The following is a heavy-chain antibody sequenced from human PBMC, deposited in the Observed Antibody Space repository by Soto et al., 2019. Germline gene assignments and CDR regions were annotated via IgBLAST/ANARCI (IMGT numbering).Heavy chain of an antibody. V-gene: IGHV3-7*03. CDR1: GFTFSNYW. CDR2: IKQDGSEV. D-gene: IGHD4-17*01. CDR3: ASRPSADKYYGVFDY. J-gene: IGHJ4*02. Sequence: GGSLRLSCEAFGFTFSNYWMTWVRQAPGKGLEWVANIKQDGSEVYYVDSVKGRFTITRDNTKNSLFLQMSNLRAEDSAVYYCASRPSADKYYGVFDYWGQGTLVTVSS.